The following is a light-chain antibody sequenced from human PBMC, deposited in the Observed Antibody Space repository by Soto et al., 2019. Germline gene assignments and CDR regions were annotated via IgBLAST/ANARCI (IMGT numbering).Light chain of an antibody. Sequence: DIQMTQSPSSLSASVGDRVTITCRASQSVSNHLNWYQQKPGKAPKLLIYASSSFQSGVPSRFSGSGSGTDFTLTISSLQPEDFATYYCQQSHSNIQELTFGGGTKVEIK. J-gene: IGKJ4*01. CDR2: ASS. CDR1: QSVSNH. CDR3: QQSHSNIQELT. V-gene: IGKV1-39*01.